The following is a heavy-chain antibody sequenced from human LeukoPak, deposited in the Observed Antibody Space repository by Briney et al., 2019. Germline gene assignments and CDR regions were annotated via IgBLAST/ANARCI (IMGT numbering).Heavy chain of an antibody. CDR1: GYTFTSYY. CDR3: ATTHYDSSSRAYYYYMDV. J-gene: IGHJ6*03. Sequence: ASVKVSCKASGYTFTSYYMHWVRQAPGQGLEWMGIINPSGGSTSYAQKFQGRVTMTRDMSTSTVYMELSSLRSEDTAVYYCATTHYDSSSRAYYYYMDVWGKGTTVTVSS. D-gene: IGHD3-22*01. CDR2: INPSGGST. V-gene: IGHV1-46*01.